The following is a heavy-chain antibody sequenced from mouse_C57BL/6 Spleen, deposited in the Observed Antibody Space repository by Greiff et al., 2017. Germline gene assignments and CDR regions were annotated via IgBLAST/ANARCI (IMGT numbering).Heavy chain of an antibody. CDR1: GYTFTDYE. J-gene: IGHJ4*01. CDR2: IDPETGGT. D-gene: IGHD4-1*01. V-gene: IGHV1-15*01. Sequence: QVQLQQSGAELVRPGASVTLSCKASGYTFTDYEMHWVKQTPVHGLEWIGAIDPETGGTAYNQKFKGKAILTADKSSSTAYMELRSLTSEDSAVYYCTRWDPYIDRGYYAMGYWGQGTPVTLSS. CDR3: TRWDPYIDRGYYAMGY.